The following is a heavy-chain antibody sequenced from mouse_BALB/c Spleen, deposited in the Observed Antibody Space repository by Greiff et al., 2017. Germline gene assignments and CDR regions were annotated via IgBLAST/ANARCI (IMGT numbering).Heavy chain of an antibody. CDR1: GYTFSSYW. V-gene: IGHV1-9*01. CDR2: ILPGSGST. Sequence: QVQLQQSGAELMKPGASVKISCKATGYTFSSYWIEWVKQRPGHGLEWIGEILPGSGSTNYNEKFKGKATFTADTSSNTAYMQLSSLTSEDSAVYYCARWGGSSYWYFDVWGAGTTVTVSS. CDR3: ARWGGSSYWYFDV. D-gene: IGHD1-1*01. J-gene: IGHJ1*01.